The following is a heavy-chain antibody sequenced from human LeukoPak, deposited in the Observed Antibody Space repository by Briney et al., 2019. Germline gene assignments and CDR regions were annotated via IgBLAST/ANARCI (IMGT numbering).Heavy chain of an antibody. CDR3: ARESTVTTMWTAFDI. D-gene: IGHD4-17*01. J-gene: IGHJ3*02. CDR1: GGSISSSSYY. Sequence: SETLSLTCTVSGGSISSSSYYWGWIRQPPGKGLEWIGYIYYSGSTYYNPSLKSRVTISVDTSKNQFSLKLSSVTAADTAVYYCARESTVTTMWTAFDIWGQGTMVTVSS. V-gene: IGHV4-31*03. CDR2: IYYSGST.